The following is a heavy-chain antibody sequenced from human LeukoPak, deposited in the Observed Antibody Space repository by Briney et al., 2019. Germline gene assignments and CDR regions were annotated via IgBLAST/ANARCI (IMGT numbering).Heavy chain of an antibody. CDR3: ARRYSGSFYPEYFDY. CDR1: GYSFTSYW. CDR2: IYPGDSDT. V-gene: IGHV5-51*01. D-gene: IGHD1-26*01. Sequence: PGESLKISCKGSGYSFTSYWIGWVRQMPGKGLEWMGIIYPGDSDTRYSASFQGQVTISADKSNSTAYLQWSSLKASDTAMYYCARRYSGSFYPEYFDYWGQGTLVTVSS. J-gene: IGHJ4*02.